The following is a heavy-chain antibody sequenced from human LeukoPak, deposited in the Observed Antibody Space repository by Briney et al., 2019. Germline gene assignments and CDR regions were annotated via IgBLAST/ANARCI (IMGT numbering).Heavy chain of an antibody. CDR2: INSNSADT. CDR3: ARDKYCSGGSCYSNFNY. J-gene: IGHJ4*02. CDR1: GYSFIDYY. V-gene: IGHV1-2*02. Sequence: ASVKVSCKTSGYSFIDYYIHWVRQAPGQGLEWMGWINSNSADTNYAQNFQGRVTMTRDTSISTAYMELSRLRSDDTAVYYCARDKYCSGGSCYSNFNYWGQGTLVTVSS. D-gene: IGHD2-15*01.